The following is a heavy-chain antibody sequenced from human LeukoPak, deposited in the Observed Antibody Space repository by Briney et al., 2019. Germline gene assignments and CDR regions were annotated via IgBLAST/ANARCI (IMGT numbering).Heavy chain of an antibody. Sequence: ASVKVSCKASGGTFSSYAISWVRQAPGQGLEWMGGIIPIFGTANYAQKFQGRVTITADESTSTAYMELSSPRSEDTAVYYCTRPRGYSYGSSDYYFDYWGQGTLVTVSS. CDR1: GGTFSSYA. D-gene: IGHD5-18*01. J-gene: IGHJ4*02. CDR3: TRPRGYSYGSSDYYFDY. V-gene: IGHV1-69*13. CDR2: IIPIFGTA.